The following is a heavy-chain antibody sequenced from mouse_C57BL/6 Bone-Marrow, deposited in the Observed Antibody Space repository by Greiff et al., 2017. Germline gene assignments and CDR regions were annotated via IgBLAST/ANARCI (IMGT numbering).Heavy chain of an antibody. D-gene: IGHD2-5*01. CDR3: ASYSNYGWFAY. V-gene: IGHV2-2*01. CDR2: IWSGGST. Sequence: QVQLQQSGPGLVQPSQSLSITCTVSGFSLTSYGVHWVRQSPGKGLEWLGVIWSGGSTAYNAAFISRLSISKDNSKSQVFFKMNSLQADDTAIYYCASYSNYGWFAYWGQGTLVTVSA. CDR1: GFSLTSYG. J-gene: IGHJ3*01.